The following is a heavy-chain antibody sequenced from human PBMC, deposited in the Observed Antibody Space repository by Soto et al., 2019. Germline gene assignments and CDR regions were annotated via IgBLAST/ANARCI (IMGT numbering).Heavy chain of an antibody. CDR1: GFTFSSYG. J-gene: IGHJ4*02. D-gene: IGHD6-19*01. CDR2: IWYDGSNK. V-gene: IGHV3-30*19. Sequence: QVQLEESGGGVVQPGRSLRLSCAASGFTFSSYGMHWVRQAPGKGLEWVAVIWYDGSNKYFADSVKGRFTISRDNSKNTLYLQMNSLRGEDTAVYYCARGPSSLTRFDYWGQGTLVTVSS. CDR3: ARGPSSLTRFDY.